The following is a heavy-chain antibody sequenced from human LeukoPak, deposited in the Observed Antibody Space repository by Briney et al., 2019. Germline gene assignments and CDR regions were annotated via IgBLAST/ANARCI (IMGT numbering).Heavy chain of an antibody. CDR1: GGSISSGSYY. D-gene: IGHD2-21*01. CDR3: ARAYCGGDCYNPFDY. J-gene: IGHJ4*02. CDR2: IYTSGST. Sequence: PSETLSLTXTVSGGSISSGSYYWSWIRQPAGKGLEWIGRIYTSGSTNYNPSLKSRVTISVDTSKNQFSLKLSSVTAADTAVYYCARAYCGGDCYNPFDYWGQGTLVTVSS. V-gene: IGHV4-61*02.